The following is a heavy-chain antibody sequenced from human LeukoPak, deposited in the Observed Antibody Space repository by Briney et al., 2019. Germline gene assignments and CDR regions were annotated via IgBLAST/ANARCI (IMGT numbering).Heavy chain of an antibody. CDR1: GFTFSSYG. CDR3: AKEIDYDSSGYYSNFDY. V-gene: IGHV3-23*01. Sequence: GGSLRLSCAASGFTFSSYGMTWVRQAPGKGLEWVSIISGSGDTTYYADSVKGRFTISRDNSKNTLYLQMNSLRVDDTAVYYCAKEIDYDSSGYYSNFDYWGQGALVTVSS. CDR2: ISGSGDTT. J-gene: IGHJ4*02. D-gene: IGHD3-22*01.